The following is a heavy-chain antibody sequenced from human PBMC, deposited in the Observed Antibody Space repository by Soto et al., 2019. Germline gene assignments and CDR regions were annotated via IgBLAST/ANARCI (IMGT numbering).Heavy chain of an antibody. V-gene: IGHV3-49*03. CDR2: IRSKNYGRTT. D-gene: IGHD3-22*01. CDR3: ISHPYNQDGSGFEPGAFDI. CDR1: GFTFGNNG. J-gene: IGHJ3*02. Sequence: HPGGSLRLSCTGSGFTFGNNGMAWFRQAPGKGLGWVGFIRSKNYGRTTEYAASVQGRFTISRDDCKGIAYLETNSPTTDDTAGSYCISHPYNQDGSGFEPGAFDIWGQGTMVTVSS.